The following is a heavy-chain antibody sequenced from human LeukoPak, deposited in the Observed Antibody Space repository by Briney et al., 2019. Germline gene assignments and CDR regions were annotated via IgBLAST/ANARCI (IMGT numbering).Heavy chain of an antibody. CDR3: AKSGSAAGRPDAFDI. J-gene: IGHJ3*02. Sequence: SETLSLTCTVSGGSISSYYWSWIRQPPGEGLECIGTIYYSVITYYHSSLKSRVTISVDTSKNQFSLKLNSVTAADTAVYFCAKSGSAAGRPDAFDIWGQGTMVTVSS. V-gene: IGHV4-39*07. D-gene: IGHD2-2*01. CDR1: GGSISSYY. CDR2: IYYSVIT.